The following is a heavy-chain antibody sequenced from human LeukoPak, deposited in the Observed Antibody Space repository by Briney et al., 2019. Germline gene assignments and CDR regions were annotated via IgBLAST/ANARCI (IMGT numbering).Heavy chain of an antibody. V-gene: IGHV4-59*12. D-gene: IGHD3-22*01. CDR3: ARDQYYYDSSGYYKFDP. CDR1: GGSISSYY. J-gene: IGHJ5*02. CDR2: IYYSGST. Sequence: SETLSLTCTVSGGSISSYYWSWTRQPPGKGLEWIGYIYYSGSTNYNPSLKSRVTMSVDTSKNQFSLKLSSVTAADTAVYYCARDQYYYDSSGYYKFDPWGQGTLVTVSS.